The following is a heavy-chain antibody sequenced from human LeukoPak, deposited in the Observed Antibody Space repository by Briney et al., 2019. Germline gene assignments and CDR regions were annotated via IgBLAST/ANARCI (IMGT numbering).Heavy chain of an antibody. CDR3: ARRTTYFGWRPSESPSCFDY. CDR1: GYSLSSGFY. CDR2: IYHSGNT. Sequence: SETLSPTCIFSGYSLSSGFYWGWNRQPPGKGLGWICSIYHSGNTYYNPSLKSRVTISLDTSKNQFSLKLSSVTAADTAVYYCARRTTYFGWRPSESPSCFDYWGQGTLVTVSS. V-gene: IGHV4-38-2*02. D-gene: IGHD3-9*01. J-gene: IGHJ4*02.